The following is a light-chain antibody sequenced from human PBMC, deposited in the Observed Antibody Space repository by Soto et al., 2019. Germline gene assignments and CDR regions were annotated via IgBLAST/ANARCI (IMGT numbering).Light chain of an antibody. Sequence: QSALTQPPSASGTPGQRVTLSCSGGASNIGSNSVTWYQQLPGTAPKLVLFGNNQRPSGVPDLISGSRSGTSASLAISGLQSEDAADYYCAAWDDSLNGVLFGGGTKLTVL. J-gene: IGLJ2*01. CDR2: GNN. V-gene: IGLV1-44*01. CDR1: ASNIGSNS. CDR3: AAWDDSLNGVL.